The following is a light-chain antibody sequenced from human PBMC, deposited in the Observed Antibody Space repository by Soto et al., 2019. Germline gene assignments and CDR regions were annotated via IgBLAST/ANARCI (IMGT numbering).Light chain of an antibody. CDR1: SSTIGAGYN. V-gene: IGLV1-40*01. CDR3: QSYDGSLSGYV. CDR2: GNN. J-gene: IGLJ1*01. Sequence: QSVLTQPPSVSGAPGQRVTISCTGSSSTIGAGYNVHWYQQPPGIAPKLLIYGNNNRPSGVPDRFSGSKSGTSASLAITGLQADDEADYYCQSYDGSLSGYVFGTGTKVTVL.